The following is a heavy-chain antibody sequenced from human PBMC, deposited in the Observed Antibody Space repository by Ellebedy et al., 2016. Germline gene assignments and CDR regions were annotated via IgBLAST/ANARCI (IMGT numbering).Heavy chain of an antibody. CDR1: GFTFSNAW. CDR3: AKGRDNWRAS. Sequence: GESLKISCAASGFTFSNAWMNWVRQAPGKGLEWVSAVSGSDYRTYYADSVKGRFTISRDDSKSTLYLQMNSLRAQDTAMYYCAKGRDNWRASWGQGTLVTVSS. J-gene: IGHJ5*01. V-gene: IGHV3-23*01. CDR2: VSGSDYRT.